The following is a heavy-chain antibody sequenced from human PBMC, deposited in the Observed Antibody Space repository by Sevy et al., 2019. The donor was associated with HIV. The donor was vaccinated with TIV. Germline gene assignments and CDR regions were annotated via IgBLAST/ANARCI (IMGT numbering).Heavy chain of an antibody. CDR1: GGSVSSSSHY. V-gene: IGHV4-39*01. CDR2: IYYGGST. Sequence: SETLSLTCTVSGGSVSSSSHYWGWLRQPPGKGLEWIGGIYYGGSTHFNPSLRSRVTIFVDTSKNQFSLKLSSVTAADTAVDFCAGTPPFDAFDLWGQGTVVTVSS. J-gene: IGHJ3*01. CDR3: AGTPPFDAFDL.